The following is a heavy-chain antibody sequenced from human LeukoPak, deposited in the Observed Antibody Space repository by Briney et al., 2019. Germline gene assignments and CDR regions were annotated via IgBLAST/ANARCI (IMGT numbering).Heavy chain of an antibody. CDR3: GSPRGFSYGYFDY. Sequence: SETPSLTCTVSGGSISSSSAYWGWIRQPPGKGLEWIGSIYYSKNTYYNPPLKSRVTISADTSKNQFSLTLGSVSATDTAVYYCGSPRGFSYGYFDYWGQGTLVTVSS. V-gene: IGHV4-39*01. J-gene: IGHJ4*02. D-gene: IGHD5-18*01. CDR2: IYYSKNT. CDR1: GGSISSSSAY.